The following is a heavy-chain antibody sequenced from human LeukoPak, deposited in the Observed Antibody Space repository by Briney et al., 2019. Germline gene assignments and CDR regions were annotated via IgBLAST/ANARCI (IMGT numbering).Heavy chain of an antibody. J-gene: IGHJ4*02. CDR3: ARGRPQYYGSGSYPDY. V-gene: IGHV1-8*01. D-gene: IGHD3-10*01. CDR1: GYTFTCYD. Sequence: ASVKVTCKASGYTFTCYDINWVRQATGQGLEWMGWMNPNSGNTGYAQKFQGRVTMTRNTSISTAYMELSSLRSEDTAVYYCARGRPQYYGSGSYPDYWGQGTLVTVSS. CDR2: MNPNSGNT.